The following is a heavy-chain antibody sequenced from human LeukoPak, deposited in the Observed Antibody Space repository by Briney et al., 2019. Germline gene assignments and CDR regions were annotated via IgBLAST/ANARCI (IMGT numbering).Heavy chain of an antibody. CDR1: GGSISSGGYY. CDR2: IYYSEST. J-gene: IGHJ6*03. CDR3: ARHRGYSYGYGYYYYYIDV. D-gene: IGHD5-18*01. V-gene: IGHV4-31*03. Sequence: TLSLPCTVSGGSISSGGYYWSCIRQHPGRGLEWIGYIYYSESTYYNPSLKSRVTIAVDMSKNQNSLKLSSVTAADTAVYYRARHRGYSYGYGYYYYYIDVWGKGTTVTVSS.